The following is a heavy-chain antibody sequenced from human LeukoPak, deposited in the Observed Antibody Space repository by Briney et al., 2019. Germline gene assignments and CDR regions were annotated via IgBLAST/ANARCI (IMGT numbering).Heavy chain of an antibody. CDR1: GYTFTNYA. D-gene: IGHD3-10*01. V-gene: IGHV7-4-1*02. CDR3: ARGVRGVYNY. Sequence: ASVKVSCKASGYTFTNYAMNWVRQAPGQGLEWMGWINTNTEHPTYAQGFTGRFVFSLDTSVSTAYLQISSLKAEDTAVYYCARGVRGVYNYWGQGTLVTVSA. J-gene: IGHJ4*02. CDR2: INTNTEHP.